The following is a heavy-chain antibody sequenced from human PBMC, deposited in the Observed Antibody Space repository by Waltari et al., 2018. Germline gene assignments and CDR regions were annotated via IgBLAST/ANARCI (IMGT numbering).Heavy chain of an antibody. CDR1: GGTFSSYT. J-gene: IGHJ5*02. Sequence: QVQLVQSGAEVKKPGSSVKVSCKASGGTFSSYTISWVRQAPGQGLEWMGRISPILGIANYAQKFQGRVTITADKSTSTAYMELSSLRSEDTAVYYCARSSVGELRNNWFDPWGQGTLVTVSS. CDR3: ARSSVGELRNNWFDP. V-gene: IGHV1-69*02. D-gene: IGHD3-10*01. CDR2: ISPILGIA.